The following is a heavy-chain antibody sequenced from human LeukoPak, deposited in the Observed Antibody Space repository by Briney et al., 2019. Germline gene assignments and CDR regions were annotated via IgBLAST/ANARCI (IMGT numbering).Heavy chain of an antibody. D-gene: IGHD6-13*01. CDR2: ISWNSGGI. J-gene: IGHJ3*02. Sequence: GGSLRLSCAASGFTFDDYAMHWVRQAPGKGLEWVSGISWNSGGIGYADSVKGRFTISRDNAKNSLYLQMNSLRAEDTALYYCAKGLSWRVRNAFDIWGQGTMVTVSS. CDR3: AKGLSWRVRNAFDI. CDR1: GFTFDDYA. V-gene: IGHV3-9*01.